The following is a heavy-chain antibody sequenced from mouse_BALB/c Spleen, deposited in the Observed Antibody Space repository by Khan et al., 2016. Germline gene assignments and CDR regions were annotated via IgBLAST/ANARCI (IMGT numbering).Heavy chain of an antibody. CDR1: GYSITSHYS. Sequence: EVQLQESGPDLVKPSQSVSLTCTVTGYSITSHYSWHWIRHFPGNKVEWMGYIHYSGSTDYNPSLKSRNSITRDTAKNQFFLHLNSVTTEDTATDYWAGSSSGYWYYFDYWGQGTTLTVSS. CDR2: IHYSGST. V-gene: IGHV3-1*02. CDR3: AGSSSGYWYYFDY. D-gene: IGHD3-1*01. J-gene: IGHJ2*01.